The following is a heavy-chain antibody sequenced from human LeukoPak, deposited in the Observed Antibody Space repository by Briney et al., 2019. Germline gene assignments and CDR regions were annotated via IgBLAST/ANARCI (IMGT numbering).Heavy chain of an antibody. Sequence: SETLSLTCAVYGGSFSGYYWSWIRQPPGKGLEWIGEINHSGSTYYNPSLKSRVTISVDTSKNQFSLKLSSVTAADTAVYYCARDSVAAAGTTGENAFDIWGQGTMVTVSS. CDR3: ARDSVAAAGTTGENAFDI. V-gene: IGHV4-34*09. CDR2: INHSGST. D-gene: IGHD6-13*01. CDR1: GGSFSGYY. J-gene: IGHJ3*02.